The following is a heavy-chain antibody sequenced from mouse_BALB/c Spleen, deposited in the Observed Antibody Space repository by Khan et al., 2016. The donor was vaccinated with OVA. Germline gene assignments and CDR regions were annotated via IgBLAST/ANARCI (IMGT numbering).Heavy chain of an antibody. V-gene: IGHV1S135*01. J-gene: IGHJ3*01. D-gene: IGHD1-1*01. CDR1: GYSFTTYY. CDR2: IDPFNGST. Sequence: VQLQQSGPELMKPGASVKISCKASGYSFTTYYIHWVKQSHGKSLEWIGYIDPFNGSTTYNQKFKGKATLTVDKSYSTLYLHLSSLTSDDSAVYSCARHGTSSWFAYWGQGPLVTVSA. CDR3: ARHGTSSWFAY.